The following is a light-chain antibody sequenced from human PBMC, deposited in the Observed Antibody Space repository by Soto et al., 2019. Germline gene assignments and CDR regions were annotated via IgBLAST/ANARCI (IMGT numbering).Light chain of an antibody. V-gene: IGKV1-13*02. CDR1: QGMSTY. CDR3: QQFNTYPRT. J-gene: IGKJ3*01. CDR2: AAS. Sequence: AIQLTQSPSSLSASVGDRVTITCRASQGMSTYLAWYQQKPGKAPMLLIYAASSLQSGVPSRFSGSGSGKDFTLTISSLQHEDCATYYCQQFNTYPRTFGPGTKVDIK.